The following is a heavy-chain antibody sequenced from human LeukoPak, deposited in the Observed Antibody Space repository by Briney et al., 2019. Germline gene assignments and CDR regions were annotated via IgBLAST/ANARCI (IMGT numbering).Heavy chain of an antibody. Sequence: GGCLRLSYAASGFTFSSYAMSWVRQAPGKGLEWVSLIIVDGHTTSYAASVKGRFTISRDNSKNTLFLQMNSLRAEDTAVYYCAKYGGHPLPHYYLDYWGQGTQVTVSS. J-gene: IGHJ4*02. CDR1: GFTFSSYA. D-gene: IGHD3-16*01. V-gene: IGHV3-23*01. CDR2: IIVDGHTT. CDR3: AKYGGHPLPHYYLDY.